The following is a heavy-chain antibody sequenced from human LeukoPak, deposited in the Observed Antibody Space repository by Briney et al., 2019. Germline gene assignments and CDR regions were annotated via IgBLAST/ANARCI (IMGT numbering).Heavy chain of an antibody. D-gene: IGHD3-22*01. CDR2: IIPILGIA. CDR1: GGTFSSYA. Sequence: ASVKVSCKASGGTFSSYAISWVRQAPGQGLEWMGRIIPILGIANYAQKFQGRVTITADKSTSTAYMELSSLRSEDTAVYYCAHPDDSSGNYRDYWGQGTLVTVSS. J-gene: IGHJ4*02. V-gene: IGHV1-69*04. CDR3: AHPDDSSGNYRDY.